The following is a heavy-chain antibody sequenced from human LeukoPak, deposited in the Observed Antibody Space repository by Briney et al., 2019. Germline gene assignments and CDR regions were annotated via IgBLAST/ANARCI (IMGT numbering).Heavy chain of an antibody. CDR1: GCSISNYY. V-gene: IGHV4-59*01. CDR3: ARGVYIAAAQYGY. D-gene: IGHD6-13*01. J-gene: IGHJ4*02. Sequence: SETLSLTCTVSGCSISNYYWSWLRQPPGKGLEWIGYIYYSGTTNYNPSLKSRVTISVDTSKNQFSLKLNFVTAADTAVYYCARGVYIAAAQYGYWGQGTLVTVSS. CDR2: IYYSGTT.